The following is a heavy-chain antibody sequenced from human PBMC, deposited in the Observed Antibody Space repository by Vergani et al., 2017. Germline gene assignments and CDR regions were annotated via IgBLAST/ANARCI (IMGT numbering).Heavy chain of an antibody. V-gene: IGHV3-9*01. CDR2: ISWNSGSI. D-gene: IGHD2-2*01. Sequence: EVQLVESGGGLVQPGRSLRLSCAASGFTFDDYAMHWVRQAPGKGLEWVSGISWNSGSIGYADSVKGRFTISRDNAKNSLYLQMNSLRAEDTALYYCAKDDGSTSWGQGTLVTVSS. CDR3: AKDDGSTS. J-gene: IGHJ4*02. CDR1: GFTFDDYA.